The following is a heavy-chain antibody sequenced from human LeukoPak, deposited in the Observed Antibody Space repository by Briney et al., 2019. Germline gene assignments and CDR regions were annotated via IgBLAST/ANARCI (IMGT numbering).Heavy chain of an antibody. V-gene: IGHV1-69*05. Sequence: SVKVSCKASGGTFSSYAISWVRQAPGQGLEWMGRIIPIFGTANYAQKFQGRVTITTDESTSTAYMELSSLRSEDTAVYYSARMGPDCSSTSCYLDYWGQGTLVTVSS. D-gene: IGHD2-2*01. CDR1: GGTFSSYA. CDR2: IIPIFGTA. J-gene: IGHJ4*02. CDR3: ARMGPDCSSTSCYLDY.